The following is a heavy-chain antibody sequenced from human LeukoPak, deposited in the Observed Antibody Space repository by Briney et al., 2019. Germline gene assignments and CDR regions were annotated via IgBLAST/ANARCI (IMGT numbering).Heavy chain of an antibody. Sequence: PSETLSLTCTVSGGSISSGDYYWSWIRQPPGKGLEWIGYIYYSGSTYYNPSLKSRVTISVDTSKNQFSLKLSSVTAADTAVYYCAREGYQLLVDYYYMGVWGKGTTVTVSS. CDR2: IYYSGST. CDR3: AREGYQLLVDYYYMGV. V-gene: IGHV4-30-4*08. CDR1: GGSISSGDYY. J-gene: IGHJ6*03. D-gene: IGHD2-2*01.